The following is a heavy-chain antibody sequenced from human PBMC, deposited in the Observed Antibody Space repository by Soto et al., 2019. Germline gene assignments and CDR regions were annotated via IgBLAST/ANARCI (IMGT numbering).Heavy chain of an antibody. CDR2: IRSKANSYAT. V-gene: IGHV3-73*01. CDR1: GFTFSGSA. D-gene: IGHD6-6*01. CDR3: TRHSGADRDPPKTDY. Sequence: VGSLRLSCAASGFTFSGSAMHWVRQASGKGLEWVGRIRSKANSYATAYAASVKGRFTISRDDSKNTAYLQMNSLKTEDTAVYYCTRHSGADRDPPKTDYWGQGTLVTVSS. J-gene: IGHJ4*02.